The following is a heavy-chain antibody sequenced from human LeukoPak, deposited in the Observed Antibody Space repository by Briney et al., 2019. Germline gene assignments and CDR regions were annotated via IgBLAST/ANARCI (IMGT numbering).Heavy chain of an antibody. CDR3: ARGSSGRDI. Sequence: PSETMSLTYTVSCVSISCYYWSWLQQPPGKGLEWMGYIYHSWSTNYNPSLQSRVTISLDTSNHQFSLKLTSLTASDTAVYYCARGSSGRDIWGQGTLVTVSS. CDR1: CVSISCYY. J-gene: IGHJ4*02. D-gene: IGHD6-19*01. CDR2: IYHSWST. V-gene: IGHV4-59*12.